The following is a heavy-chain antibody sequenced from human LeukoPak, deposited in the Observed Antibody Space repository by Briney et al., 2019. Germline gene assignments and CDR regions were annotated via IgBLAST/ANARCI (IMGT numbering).Heavy chain of an antibody. Sequence: GASVKVSCKASGHTFTSYYMHWVRQAPGQGLEWMGIINPSGGSTSYAQKFQGRVTMTRDTSTSTVYMELSSLRSEDTAVYYCARSRSGYGGKVVWFDPWGQGTLVTVSS. V-gene: IGHV1-46*01. D-gene: IGHD4-23*01. CDR2: INPSGGST. CDR3: ARSRSGYGGKVVWFDP. CDR1: GHTFTSYY. J-gene: IGHJ5*02.